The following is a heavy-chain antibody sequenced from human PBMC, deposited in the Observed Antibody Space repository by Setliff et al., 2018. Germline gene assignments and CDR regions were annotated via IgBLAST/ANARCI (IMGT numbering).Heavy chain of an antibody. D-gene: IGHD3-10*01. CDR2: IYYSGTT. J-gene: IGHJ4*02. Sequence: ETLSLTCTVSGDSISSSSHYWGWIRQPPGKGLEWIGNIYYSGTTYYNPSLKSRVTISVDTSKNHFSLKLSSVTAADTAVYYCARQPSSGSYYNPRPYYFDFWGQGTLVTVSS. V-gene: IGHV4-39*01. CDR1: GDSISSSSHY. CDR3: ARQPSSGSYYNPRPYYFDF.